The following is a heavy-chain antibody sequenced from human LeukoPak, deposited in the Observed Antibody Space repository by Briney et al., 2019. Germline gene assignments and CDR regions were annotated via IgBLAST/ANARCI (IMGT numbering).Heavy chain of an antibody. J-gene: IGHJ3*02. CDR2: IYYSGST. CDR1: GGSISSSSYS. Sequence: SETLSLTCTVSGGSISSSSYSWGWIRQPPGKGLEWIGSIYYSGSTYYNPSLKSRVTISVDTSKNQFSLKLSSVTAADTAVYYCATPYGDYAYAFDIWGQGTMVTVSS. CDR3: ATPYGDYAYAFDI. D-gene: IGHD4-17*01. V-gene: IGHV4-39*01.